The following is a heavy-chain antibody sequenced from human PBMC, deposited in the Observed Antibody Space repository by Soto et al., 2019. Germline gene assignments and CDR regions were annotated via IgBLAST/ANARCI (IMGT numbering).Heavy chain of an antibody. Sequence: VGSLRLSCAASGFTFSSYGMHWVRQAPGKGLEWVAVIWYDGSNKYYAESVKGRFTISRDNAKNSLYLQMNSLRAEDTAVYYCARAVIRWLKSGDLGYWGQGTLVTVFS. V-gene: IGHV3-33*01. J-gene: IGHJ4*02. CDR3: ARAVIRWLKSGDLGY. CDR1: GFTFSSYG. D-gene: IGHD5-12*01. CDR2: IWYDGSNK.